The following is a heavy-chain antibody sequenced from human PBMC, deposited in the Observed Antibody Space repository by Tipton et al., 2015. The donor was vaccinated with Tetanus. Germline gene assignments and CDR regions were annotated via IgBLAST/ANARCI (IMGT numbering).Heavy chain of an antibody. Sequence: TLSLTCTVSGGSISSGDYYWSWLRQPPGKGLEWIGTMYNSGATYYNPSLKGRVTISGDTSKNLFSLTSVTASDTAVYYCARPEASGRARGFDIWGQGTKVTVSP. CDR3: ARPEASGRARGFDI. CDR2: MYNSGAT. J-gene: IGHJ3*02. CDR1: GGSISSGDYY. D-gene: IGHD1-14*01. V-gene: IGHV4-39*02.